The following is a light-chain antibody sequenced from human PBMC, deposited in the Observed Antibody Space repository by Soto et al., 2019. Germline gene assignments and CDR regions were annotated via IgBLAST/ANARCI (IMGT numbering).Light chain of an antibody. CDR2: KAS. CDR1: QSISNW. CDR3: QQYNSYRA. V-gene: IGKV1-5*03. J-gene: IGKJ1*01. Sequence: DLQMTQSPSTLSASVGDRDTITCRASQSISNWLAWHQQKPGKAPKLLIYKASSLESGVPSRFSGSGSGTEFTLTISSLRPDDFATYYCQQYNSYRAFGQGTKVDIK.